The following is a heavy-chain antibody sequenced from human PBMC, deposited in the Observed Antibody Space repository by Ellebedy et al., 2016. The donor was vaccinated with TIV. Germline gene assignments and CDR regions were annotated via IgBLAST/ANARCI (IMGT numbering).Heavy chain of an antibody. D-gene: IGHD6-13*01. J-gene: IGHJ4*02. Sequence: GGSLRLXCAASGFTFSNDAMNWVRQAPGKGLEWVSTISGSGGSTYYADSVKGRFTIFRDNSKNTLYLQMNSLRAEDTALYYCAKYPTTAGRRIDYWGQGTLVTVSS. V-gene: IGHV3-23*01. CDR1: GFTFSNDA. CDR3: AKYPTTAGRRIDY. CDR2: ISGSGGST.